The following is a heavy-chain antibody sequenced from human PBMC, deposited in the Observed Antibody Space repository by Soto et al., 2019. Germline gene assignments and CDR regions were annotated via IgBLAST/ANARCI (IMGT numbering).Heavy chain of an antibody. J-gene: IGHJ5*02. CDR2: INHSGST. CDR3: ARVPSP. CDR1: GGSISSGGYS. Sequence: QLQLQESGSGLVKPSQTLSLTCAVSGGSISSGGYSWSWLRQPTGKDLEWIGYINHSGSTYSNPPLKSRVTISVDRSKNQSPLKLSSVTAADTAVYYCARVPSPWGQGTLVTVSS. V-gene: IGHV4-30-2*01.